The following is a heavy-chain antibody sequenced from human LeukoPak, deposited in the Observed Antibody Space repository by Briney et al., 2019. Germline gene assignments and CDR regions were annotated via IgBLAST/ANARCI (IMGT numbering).Heavy chain of an antibody. CDR1: GFTFSSYG. D-gene: IGHD2-15*01. V-gene: IGHV3-30*18. CDR2: ISYDGSNK. Sequence: GRSLRLSCAASGFTFSSYGMHWVRQAPSKGLEWVAVISYDGSNKYYADSVKGRFTISRDNSKNTLYLQMSSLRAEDTAVYYCAKGTLGYCSGSSCYSGYWGQGTLVTVSS. J-gene: IGHJ4*02. CDR3: AKGTLGYCSGSSCYSGY.